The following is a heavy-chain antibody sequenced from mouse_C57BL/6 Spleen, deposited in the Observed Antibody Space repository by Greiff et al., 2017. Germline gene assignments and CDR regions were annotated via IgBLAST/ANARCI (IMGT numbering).Heavy chain of an antibody. V-gene: IGHV5-17*01. J-gene: IGHJ4*01. Sequence: EVKLVESGGGLVKPGGSLTLSCAASGFTFSDYGMHWVRQAPEKGLAWVAYISSGSSTIYYADTVKGRFTISRDNAKNTLFLQMTSLRYEDTAMYYCARDSNYYAMDYWGQGTSVTVSS. CDR2: ISSGSSTI. D-gene: IGHD2-5*01. CDR1: GFTFSDYG. CDR3: ARDSNYYAMDY.